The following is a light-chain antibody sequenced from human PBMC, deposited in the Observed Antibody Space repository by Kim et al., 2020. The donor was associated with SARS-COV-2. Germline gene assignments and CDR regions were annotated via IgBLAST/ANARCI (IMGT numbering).Light chain of an antibody. Sequence: GQKLDISCSGSNSKVGDKYISWYQQLPGIAPKLLIYDMNQRPAGSPDRFSGSKSGTAGTLGITGLQTGDEADYYCGTWDSSLSVVVFGGGTQLTVL. CDR2: DMN. CDR1: NSKVGDKY. V-gene: IGLV1-51*01. CDR3: GTWDSSLSVVV. J-gene: IGLJ7*01.